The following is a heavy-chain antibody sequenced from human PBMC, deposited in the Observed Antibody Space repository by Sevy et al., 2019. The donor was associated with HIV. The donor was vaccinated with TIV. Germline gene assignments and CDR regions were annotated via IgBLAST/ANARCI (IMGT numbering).Heavy chain of an antibody. CDR1: GGTFSSYA. CDR3: ATLGGYSYGSAYYYYYYMDV. J-gene: IGHJ6*03. V-gene: IGHV1-69*06. CDR2: IIPIFGTA. Sequence: VKVSCKASGGTFSSYAISWVRQAPGQGLEWMGGIIPIFGTANYAQKFQGRVTITADKSTSTAYMELSSLRSEDTAVYYCATLGGYSYGSAYYYYYYMDVWGKGTTVTVSS. D-gene: IGHD5-18*01.